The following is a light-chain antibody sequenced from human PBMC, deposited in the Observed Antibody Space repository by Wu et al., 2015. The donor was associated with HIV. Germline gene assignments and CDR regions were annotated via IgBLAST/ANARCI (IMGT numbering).Light chain of an antibody. J-gene: IGKJ4*01. CDR1: QTIDKW. Sequence: DIQMTQSPSTLSASVGDRVTITCRASQTIDKWLAWYQQKPGKAPKLLIYKSSTLESGVPSRFSGSTSGTEFTLTISNLQPDDFATYYCQQYNTFPLTFGGGTKVEIK. CDR2: KSS. V-gene: IGKV1-5*03. CDR3: QQYNTFPLT.